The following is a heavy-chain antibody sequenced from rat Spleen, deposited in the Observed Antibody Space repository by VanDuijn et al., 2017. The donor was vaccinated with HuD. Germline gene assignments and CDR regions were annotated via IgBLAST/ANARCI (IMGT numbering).Heavy chain of an antibody. V-gene: IGHV5-25*01. D-gene: IGHD1-11*01. J-gene: IGHJ3*01. CDR2: ISTGGGDT. CDR3: ARPTEGIAWFAY. Sequence: EVQLVESGGGLVQPGRSMKLSCAASGFTFSNYHMAWVRQAPTKGLEWGASISTGGGDTYYRDSVKGRFTISRDIAKSILFLEMDSLRSEDTATYYCARPTEGIAWFAYWGQGTLVTVSS. CDR1: GFTFSNYH.